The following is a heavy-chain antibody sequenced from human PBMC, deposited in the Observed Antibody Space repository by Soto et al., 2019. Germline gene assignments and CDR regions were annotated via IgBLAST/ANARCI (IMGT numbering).Heavy chain of an antibody. CDR2: ISYDGSNK. J-gene: IGHJ5*02. Sequence: GGSLRLSCAASGFTFSSYAMHWVRQAPGKGLEWVAVISYDGSNKYYADSVKGRFTISRDNSKNTLYLQMNSLRAEDTAVYYCARDKVSSGRTNWFDPWGQGTLVTVSS. CDR1: GFTFSSYA. V-gene: IGHV3-30-3*01. CDR3: ARDKVSSGRTNWFDP. D-gene: IGHD6-19*01.